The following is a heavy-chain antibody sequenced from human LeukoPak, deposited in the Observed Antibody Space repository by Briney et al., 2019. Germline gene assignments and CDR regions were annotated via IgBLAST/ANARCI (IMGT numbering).Heavy chain of an antibody. V-gene: IGHV1-3*01. CDR2: INAGNGNT. CDR3: ARTTVTTGAHAFDI. Sequence: ASVEVSCKASGYTFTSYAMHWVRQAPGQRLEWMGWINAGNGNTKYSQKFQGRVTITRDTSASTAYMELSSLRSEDTAVYYCARTTVTTGAHAFDIWGQGTMVTVSS. D-gene: IGHD4-17*01. J-gene: IGHJ3*02. CDR1: GYTFTSYA.